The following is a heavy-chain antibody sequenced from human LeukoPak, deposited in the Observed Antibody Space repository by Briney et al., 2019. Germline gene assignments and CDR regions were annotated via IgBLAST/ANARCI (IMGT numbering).Heavy chain of an antibody. CDR3: ARRMPPDY. CDR2: IYHSGST. CDR1: GYSISSGYY. D-gene: IGHD2-15*01. J-gene: IGHJ4*02. V-gene: IGHV4-38-2*01. Sequence: SETLSLTCAVSGYSISSGYYWGWIRQPPGKGLEWIGSIYHSGSTHYNPSLKSRVTISVDTSKNQFSLKLSSVTAADTAVYYCARRMPPDYWGQGTLVTVSS.